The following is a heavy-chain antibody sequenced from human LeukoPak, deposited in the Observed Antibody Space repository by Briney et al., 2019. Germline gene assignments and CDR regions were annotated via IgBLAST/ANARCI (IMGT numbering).Heavy chain of an antibody. V-gene: IGHV3-23*01. D-gene: IGHD3-22*01. CDR1: GFTFSDYA. Sequence: PGGSLRLSCAASGFTFSDYAMHWVRQAPGKGLEWVSAISGSGGSTYYADSVKGRFTISRDNSKNTLYLQMNSLRAEDTAVYYCAKGYYDSSGYLDYWGQGTLVTVSS. CDR3: AKGYYDSSGYLDY. CDR2: ISGSGGST. J-gene: IGHJ4*02.